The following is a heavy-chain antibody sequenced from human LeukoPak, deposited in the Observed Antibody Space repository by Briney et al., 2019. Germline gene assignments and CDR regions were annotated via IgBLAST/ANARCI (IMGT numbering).Heavy chain of an antibody. CDR2: ISGSGGST. CDR3: AKFYDILTGYLPHFDY. Sequence: GGSLRLSCAASGFTFSSYGMSWVRQAPGKGLEWVSAISGSGGSTYYADSVKGRFTISRDNSKNTLYLQMSSLRAEDTAVYYCAKFYDILTGYLPHFDYWGQGTLVTVSS. V-gene: IGHV3-23*01. J-gene: IGHJ4*02. CDR1: GFTFSSYG. D-gene: IGHD3-9*01.